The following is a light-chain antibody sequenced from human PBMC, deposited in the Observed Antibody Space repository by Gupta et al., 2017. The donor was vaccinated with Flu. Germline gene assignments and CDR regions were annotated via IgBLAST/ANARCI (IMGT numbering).Light chain of an antibody. CDR3: QQYGSSLWT. V-gene: IGKV3-20*01. Sequence: EIVLTQSPCTLSLSPGERAILSCSASQSVTSTYLAWYQQKPGQAPRLLSYGASFRATGIPDRFSGSGSGTDFTLTTNRLEPEDFAVYYCQQYGSSLWTFGQGTKVEIK. CDR1: QSVTSTY. CDR2: GAS. J-gene: IGKJ1*01.